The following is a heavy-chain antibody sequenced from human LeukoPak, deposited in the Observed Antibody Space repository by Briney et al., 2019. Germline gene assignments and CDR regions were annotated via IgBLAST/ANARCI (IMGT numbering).Heavy chain of an antibody. V-gene: IGHV1-69*04. Sequence: GASVKVSCKASGGTFSGYAISWVRQAPGQGLEWMGRIIPIFGIANYAQKFQGRVTITADKSTSTAYMELSSLRSEDTAVYYCARDGYCSSTSCARYYYYGMDVWGQGTTVTVSS. CDR3: ARDGYCSSTSCARYYYYGMDV. CDR1: GGTFSGYA. J-gene: IGHJ6*02. D-gene: IGHD2-2*01. CDR2: IIPIFGIA.